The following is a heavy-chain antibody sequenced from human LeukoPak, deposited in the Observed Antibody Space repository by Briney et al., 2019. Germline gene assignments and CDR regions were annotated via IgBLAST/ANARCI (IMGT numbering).Heavy chain of an antibody. D-gene: IGHD3-3*01. V-gene: IGHV2-5*01. CDR2: IHWNDDK. CDR3: AHSGVPAHYYYFVMDV. J-gene: IGHJ6*02. CDR1: GFSLRTAGLG. Sequence: SGPTLVKPTQTLTLTCTFSGFSLRTAGLGVAWVRQPPGKALEWLALIHWNDDKRYSPSLESRLTITKDTPKNQVVLTMTNMHPMGTATYYCAHSGVPAHYYYFVMDVWGQGTTVTVSS.